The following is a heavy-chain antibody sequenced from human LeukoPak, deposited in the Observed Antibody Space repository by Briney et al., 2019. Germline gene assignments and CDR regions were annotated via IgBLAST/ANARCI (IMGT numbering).Heavy chain of an antibody. CDR3: ARDLPTGTYRAYFDN. V-gene: IGHV3-48*03. J-gene: IGHJ4*02. CDR1: GFIFSNYE. Sequence: PGGSLRLSCAVSGFIFSNYEMNWVRQAPGKGLEWVSYISSTGSDIYYADSVKGRFTISRDNAEKSLYLQMNSLRAEDTAVYYCARDLPTGTYRAYFDNWGQGTLVTVSS. D-gene: IGHD1-26*01. CDR2: ISSTGSDI.